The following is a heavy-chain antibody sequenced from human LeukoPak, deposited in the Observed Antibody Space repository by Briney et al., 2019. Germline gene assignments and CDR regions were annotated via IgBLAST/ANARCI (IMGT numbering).Heavy chain of an antibody. CDR1: GYTFTSYD. Sequence: ASVKVSCKASGYTFTSYDINWVRQATGQGLEWMGWMNPNSGNTGYAQKFQGRVTMTRDTSTSTVYMELSSLRSEDTAVYYCARAVAGIHDYWGQGTLVTVSS. CDR2: MNPNSGNT. CDR3: ARAVAGIHDY. J-gene: IGHJ4*02. D-gene: IGHD6-19*01. V-gene: IGHV1-8*01.